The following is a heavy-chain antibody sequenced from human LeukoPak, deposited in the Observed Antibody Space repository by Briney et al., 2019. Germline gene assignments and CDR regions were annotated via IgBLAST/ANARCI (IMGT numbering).Heavy chain of an antibody. D-gene: IGHD3-22*01. V-gene: IGHV3-21*01. J-gene: IGHJ4*02. CDR2: ISSSSSYI. CDR3: ARGVWNYYDSSGYYQDY. CDR1: GFTFSSYS. Sequence: KTGRSLRLSCAASGFTFSSYSMNWVRQAPGKGLEWVSSISSSSSYIYYADSVKGRFTISRDNAKNSLYLQMNSLRAEDTAVYYCARGVWNYYDSSGYYQDYWGQGTLVTVSS.